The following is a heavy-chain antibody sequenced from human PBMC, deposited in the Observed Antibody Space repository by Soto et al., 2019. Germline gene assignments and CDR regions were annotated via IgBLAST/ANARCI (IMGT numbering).Heavy chain of an antibody. V-gene: IGHV3-43*01. J-gene: IGHJ6*02. D-gene: IGHD6-19*01. Sequence: GGSLRLSCAASGFTFDDYTMHWVRQAPGKGLEWVSLISWDGGSTYYADSVKGRFTISRDNSKNSLYLQMNSLRTEDTALYYCEKQGHGIRSGHYGMDGWGPGTTVTVSS. CDR2: ISWDGGST. CDR1: GFTFDDYT. CDR3: EKQGHGIRSGHYGMDG.